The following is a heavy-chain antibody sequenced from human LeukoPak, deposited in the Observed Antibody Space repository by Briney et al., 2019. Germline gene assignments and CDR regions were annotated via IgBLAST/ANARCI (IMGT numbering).Heavy chain of an antibody. D-gene: IGHD6-13*01. Sequence: GGSLRLSCAASGFTFSSYWMSWVRQAPGKGLEWVANIKQDGSEKYYVDSVKGRFTISRDNAKNSLYLQMNSLRAEDTAMYYCARGIGSWYWDYWGQGTLVTVSS. CDR1: GFTFSSYW. CDR3: ARGIGSWYWDY. CDR2: IKQDGSEK. V-gene: IGHV3-7*01. J-gene: IGHJ4*02.